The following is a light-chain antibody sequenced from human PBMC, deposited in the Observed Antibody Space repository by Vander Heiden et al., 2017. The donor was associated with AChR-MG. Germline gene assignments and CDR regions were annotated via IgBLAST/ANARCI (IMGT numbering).Light chain of an antibody. CDR3: AAWDDSLNVVV. CDR1: SSNIGSNT. CDR2: SNN. Sequence: QSVLTQPPSAAGTPGQRVTISCSGSSSNIGSNTVSWYQQLPGTAPKLLIYSNNQRPSGVPGRFSGSKSGTSASLAISGLQSEDEADYYCAAWDDSLNVVVFGGGTKLTVL. J-gene: IGLJ2*01. V-gene: IGLV1-44*01.